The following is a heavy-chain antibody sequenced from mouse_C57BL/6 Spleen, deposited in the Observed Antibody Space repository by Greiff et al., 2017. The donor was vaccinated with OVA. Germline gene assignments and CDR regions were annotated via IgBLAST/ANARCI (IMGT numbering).Heavy chain of an antibody. CDR2: INPSNGGT. CDR1: GYTFTSYW. Sequence: VQLQQPGTELVKPGASVKLSCKASGYTFTSYWMHWVKQRPGHGLAWIGNINPSNGGTNYNEKFKSKATLTVDKSSSTAYMQLSSLTSEDSAVYYCARYYSNYDGFAYWGQGTLVTVSA. J-gene: IGHJ3*01. V-gene: IGHV1-53*01. D-gene: IGHD2-5*01. CDR3: ARYYSNYDGFAY.